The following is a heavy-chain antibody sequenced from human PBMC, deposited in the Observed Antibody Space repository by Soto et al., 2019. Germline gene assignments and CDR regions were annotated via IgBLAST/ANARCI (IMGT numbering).Heavy chain of an antibody. CDR1: GGSISSYY. CDR3: ARGLPGKTTTDAFDI. J-gene: IGHJ3*02. CDR2: IYYSGST. V-gene: IGHV4-59*01. Sequence: PSETLSLTCTVSGGSISSYYWSWIRQPPGKGLEWIGYIYYSGSTNYNPSLKSRVTISVDTSKNQFSLKLSSVTAADTAVYHCARGLPGKTTTDAFDIWGQGTMVTVSS. D-gene: IGHD1-1*01.